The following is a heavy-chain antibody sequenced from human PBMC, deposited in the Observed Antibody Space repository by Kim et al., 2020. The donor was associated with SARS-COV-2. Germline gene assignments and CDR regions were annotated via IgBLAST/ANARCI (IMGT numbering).Heavy chain of an antibody. J-gene: IGHJ6*02. Sequence: ASVKVSCKASGYTFTSYYMHWVRQAPGQGLEWMGIINPSGGSTSYAQKFQGRVTMTRDTSTSTVYMELSSLRSEDTAVYYCARDWIAPDIVVVGITLYYYGMDVWGQGTTVTVSS. D-gene: IGHD2-2*01. V-gene: IGHV1-46*01. CDR1: GYTFTSYY. CDR2: INPSGGST. CDR3: ARDWIAPDIVVVGITLYYYGMDV.